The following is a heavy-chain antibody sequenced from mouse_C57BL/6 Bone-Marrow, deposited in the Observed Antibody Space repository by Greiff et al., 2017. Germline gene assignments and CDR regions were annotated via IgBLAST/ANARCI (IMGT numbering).Heavy chain of an antibody. V-gene: IGHV1-82*01. CDR1: GYAFSSSW. CDR2: IYPGDGDT. J-gene: IGHJ4*01. D-gene: IGHD2-10*02. CDR3: AREVSSSYYAMDY. Sequence: VQLQQSGPELVKPGASVKISCKASGYAFSSSWMNWVKQRPGKGLEWIGRIYPGDGDTNYNGKFKGKATLTADKSSSTAYMQLSSLTSEDSALYCCAREVSSSYYAMDYWGQGTSVTVSS.